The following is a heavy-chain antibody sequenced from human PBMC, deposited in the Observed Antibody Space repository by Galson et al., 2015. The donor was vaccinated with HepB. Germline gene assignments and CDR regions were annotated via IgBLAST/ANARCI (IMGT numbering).Heavy chain of an antibody. CDR2: VNTNTGNP. CDR1: GYTFTHYA. CDR3: ARDGRRPMVQGDECWFDP. J-gene: IGHJ5*02. Sequence: SVKVSCKASGYTFTHYAINWVRQAPGQGLEWMGWVNTNTGNPTYAQGFTGRFVFSLDTSVTTAYLQISSLKAEDTAVYYCARDGRRPMVQGDECWFDPWGQGTLVTVSS. V-gene: IGHV7-4-1*02. D-gene: IGHD3-10*01.